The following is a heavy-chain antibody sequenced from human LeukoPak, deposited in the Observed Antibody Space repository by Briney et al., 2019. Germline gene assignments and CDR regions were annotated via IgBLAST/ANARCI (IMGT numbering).Heavy chain of an antibody. J-gene: IGHJ4*02. V-gene: IGHV1-18*01. CDR2: ISAYNGNT. Sequence: ASVKVSCKASGYTFTSYGISWVRQAPGQGLEWMGWISAYNGNTNYAQKFQGRVTMTRNTSISTAYMELSSLRSEDTAVYYCARGLHQTYYYDSSGHLPGYWGQGTLVTVSS. D-gene: IGHD3-22*01. CDR1: GYTFTSYG. CDR3: ARGLHQTYYYDSSGHLPGY.